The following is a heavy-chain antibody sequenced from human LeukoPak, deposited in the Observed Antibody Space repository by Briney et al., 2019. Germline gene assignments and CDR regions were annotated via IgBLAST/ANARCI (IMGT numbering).Heavy chain of an antibody. Sequence: GRSLRLSCAASGFTFSSYAMHWVRQAPGKGLEWVSGIDWNGGRIAYADPVKGRFTISRDNSKNSLYLQMSSLRAEDTAFYYCARGSWLARYFGCWGQGTLVTVSS. CDR3: ARGSWLARYFGC. CDR1: GFTFSSYA. J-gene: IGHJ4*02. V-gene: IGHV3-20*04. CDR2: IDWNGGRI. D-gene: IGHD5-24*01.